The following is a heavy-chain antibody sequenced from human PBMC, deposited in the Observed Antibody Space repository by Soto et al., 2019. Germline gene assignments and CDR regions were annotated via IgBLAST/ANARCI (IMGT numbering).Heavy chain of an antibody. CDR2: ILPIFGTT. Sequence: QVQLMQSGAEVKKPGSSVKVSCKASGGAFSSYTINWVRQAPGHGLEWRGGILPIFGTTTYAQRFQGRVTITADKSTSTAYMELSSLTSEDTAAYSCARALSDCTSTSFYAYFYYGMDVWGQGTTVTVSS. J-gene: IGHJ6*02. V-gene: IGHV1-69*06. CDR3: ARALSDCTSTSFYAYFYYGMDV. CDR1: GGAFSSYT. D-gene: IGHD2-2*01.